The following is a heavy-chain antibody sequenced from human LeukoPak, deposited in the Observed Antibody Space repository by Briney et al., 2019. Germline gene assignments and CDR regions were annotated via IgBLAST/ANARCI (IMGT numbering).Heavy chain of an antibody. CDR1: GGSISSGAYS. J-gene: IGHJ4*02. CDR3: ARGNYDSSGYYFDY. V-gene: IGHV4-30-2*01. D-gene: IGHD3-22*01. CDR2: IYHSGSS. Sequence: SETLSLTCAVSGGSISSGAYSWSWIRQPPGKGLEWIGYIYHSGSSYYNLSLKSRVTISVDRSKNRFSLNLSSVTAADTAVYYCARGNYDSSGYYFDYWGQGTLVTVSS.